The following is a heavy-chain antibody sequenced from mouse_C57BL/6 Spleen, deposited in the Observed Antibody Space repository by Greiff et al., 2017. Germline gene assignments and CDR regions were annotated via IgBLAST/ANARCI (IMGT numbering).Heavy chain of an antibody. CDR2: IYPGDGDT. CDR3: ARGAYYSNFAWFAY. J-gene: IGHJ3*01. CDR1: GYAFTSYW. Sequence: VQLQQSGAELVKPGASVKISCKASGYAFTSYWMNWVKQRPGTGLEWIGQIYPGDGDTNYNGKFKGKATLTADKSSSTAYMQLSSLTSDVSAVYCCARGAYYSNFAWFAYWGQGTLVTVSA. D-gene: IGHD2-5*01. V-gene: IGHV1-80*01.